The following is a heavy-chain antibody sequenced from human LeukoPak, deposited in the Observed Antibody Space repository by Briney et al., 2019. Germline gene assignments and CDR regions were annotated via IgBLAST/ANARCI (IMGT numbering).Heavy chain of an antibody. J-gene: IGHJ6*02. CDR2: TYYRSKWYN. Sequence: QTLSLTCGISGDSVSSNSAAWIWIRQSPSRGLEWLARTYYRSKWYNDYAVSVQSRITINSDTSRNQFSLQLNSVTPEDTAVYYCVRTLGYGIDVWGRGTAVTVSS. D-gene: IGHD7-27*01. CDR3: VRTLGYGIDV. CDR1: GDSVSSNSAA. V-gene: IGHV6-1*01.